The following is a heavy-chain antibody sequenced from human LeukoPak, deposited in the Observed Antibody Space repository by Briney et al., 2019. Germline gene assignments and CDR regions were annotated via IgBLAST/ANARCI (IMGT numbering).Heavy chain of an antibody. Sequence: SGGSLRLSCAASGFPFRIYAMHWVRQAPGKGLEYVSAMSSDGGNIYYANSVKGRFTISRDNSKNMLYLQMASLRSEDMAVYYCARVGRDRRGYYGWFDYWGQGTPVTVSS. J-gene: IGHJ4*02. CDR2: MSSDGGNI. V-gene: IGHV3-64*01. CDR1: GFPFRIYA. D-gene: IGHD3-22*01. CDR3: ARVGRDRRGYYGWFDY.